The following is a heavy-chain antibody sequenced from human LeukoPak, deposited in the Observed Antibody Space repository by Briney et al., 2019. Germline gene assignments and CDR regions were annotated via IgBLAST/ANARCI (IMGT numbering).Heavy chain of an antibody. Sequence: PSETLSLTCTVSGGSISSGGYYWSWIRQPPGKGLEWIGYIYHSGSTYYNPSRKSRVTISVDRSKNQFSLKLSSATAADAAVYYCARGRFDSSGSSVDYWGQGTLVTVSS. V-gene: IGHV4-30-2*01. CDR3: ARGRFDSSGSSVDY. CDR2: IYHSGST. D-gene: IGHD3-22*01. J-gene: IGHJ4*02. CDR1: GGSISSGGYY.